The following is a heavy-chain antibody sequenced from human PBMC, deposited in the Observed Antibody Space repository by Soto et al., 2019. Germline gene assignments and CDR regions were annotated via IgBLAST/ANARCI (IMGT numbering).Heavy chain of an antibody. CDR1: GYTFTSYG. J-gene: IGHJ4*02. CDR2: ISAHNGNT. Sequence: QVHLVQAGAEVKKPGASVKVSCKGSGYTFTSYGITWVRQAPGQGLEWMGWISAHNGNTDYAQKLQGRVTVTRDTSTSNAYMELRSLRSDDTPVYYCARGRYGDYWGQGALVTVSS. CDR3: ARGRYGDY. D-gene: IGHD1-1*01. V-gene: IGHV1-18*01.